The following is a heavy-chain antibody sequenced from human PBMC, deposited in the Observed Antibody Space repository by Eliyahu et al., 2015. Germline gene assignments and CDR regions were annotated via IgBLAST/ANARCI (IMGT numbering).Heavy chain of an antibody. CDR3: AKDGYDSYYYHYMDV. J-gene: IGHJ6*03. CDR2: ISLSGDSS. V-gene: IGHV3-23*01. Sequence: EVQLLESGGGLVQPGGSLRLSCAAXGFTFSSYAMSWVRQAPGKGLEWVSGISLSGDSSYYADSVKGRFTISRDNSKNTLYLQMSSLGAEDTAIYYCAKDGYDSYYYHYMDVWGKGTTVTVSS. CDR1: GFTFSSYA. D-gene: IGHD3-22*01.